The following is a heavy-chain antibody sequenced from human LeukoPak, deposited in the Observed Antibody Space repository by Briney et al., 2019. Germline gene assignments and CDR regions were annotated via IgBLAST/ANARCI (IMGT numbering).Heavy chain of an antibody. CDR3: ARDFGDHRTDY. CDR1: GGSISSNGYF. J-gene: IGHJ4*01. CDR2: IDSSGNT. Sequence: SETLSLTCTVSGGSISSNGYFWGWIRQPPGKGLEWIGTIDSSGNTYYNPSLKSRVAISADTSKNQFSLKVRSVTAADTAVYYCARDFGDHRTDYWGQEPWSPSPQ. D-gene: IGHD4-17*01. V-gene: IGHV4-39*01.